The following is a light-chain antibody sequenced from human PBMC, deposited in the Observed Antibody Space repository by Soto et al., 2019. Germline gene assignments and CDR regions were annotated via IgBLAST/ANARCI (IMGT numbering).Light chain of an antibody. CDR2: EGI. CDR1: SSTVEGFNV. CDR3: CSYVGATTYV. V-gene: IGLV2-23*01. Sequence: QSALTQPASVSGSPGQSITISCTGTSSTVEGFNVVSWHQQHPGKAPKVIIYEGIKRPSGVSNRFSGSNSGSTASLTISGLQAEDEADYYCCSYVGATTYVFGTGTKVTAL. J-gene: IGLJ1*01.